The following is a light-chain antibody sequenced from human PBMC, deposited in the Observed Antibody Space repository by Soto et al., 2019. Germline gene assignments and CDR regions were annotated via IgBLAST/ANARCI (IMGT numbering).Light chain of an antibody. Sequence: DIHMTQSPSSLSVSVGDRVTITCRTSQNINAWLAWYQQRPGQAPKLLIYDASTVQSGVPSRFSGSGSGTEFTLTISSLQPDDSATYYCQTYRLYSPCTFGQGTKVEIK. CDR1: QNINAW. J-gene: IGKJ1*01. CDR2: DAS. V-gene: IGKV1-5*01. CDR3: QTYRLYSPCT.